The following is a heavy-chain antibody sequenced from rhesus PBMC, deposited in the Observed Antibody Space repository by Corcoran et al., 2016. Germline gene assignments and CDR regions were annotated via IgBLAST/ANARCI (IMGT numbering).Heavy chain of an antibody. CDR1: GFSFSDYY. CDR2: IRYTGGST. J-gene: IGHJ4*01. Sequence: EVPLVESGGGLAKPGGSLRLSCSAAGFSFSDYYMSLVRHAPGKGLEWVSGIRYTGGSTYYADSVKGRVTISRENAKNTLYLQMDSRRAEDTAVYYCARETGFGGYYFDYWGQGVLVTVSS. CDR3: ARETGFGGYYFDY. V-gene: IGHV3S18*01. D-gene: IGHD7-45*01.